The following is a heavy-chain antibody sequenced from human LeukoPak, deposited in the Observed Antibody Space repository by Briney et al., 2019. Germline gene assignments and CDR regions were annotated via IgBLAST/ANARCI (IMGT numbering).Heavy chain of an antibody. V-gene: IGHV4-34*01. CDR1: GGSFSGYY. D-gene: IGHD3-10*02. J-gene: IGHJ5*02. Sequence: SETLSLTCAVYGGSFSGYYWSWIRQPPGKGLEWIGEINHSGSTNYNPSLKSRVTISVDTSKNQLSLKLSSVTAADTAVYYCARGYYDREVWFDPWGQGTLVTVSS. CDR3: ARGYYDREVWFDP. CDR2: INHSGST.